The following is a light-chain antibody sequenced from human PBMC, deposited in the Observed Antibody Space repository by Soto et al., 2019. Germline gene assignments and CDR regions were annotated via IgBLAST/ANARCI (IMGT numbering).Light chain of an antibody. Sequence: EVLLTQSPGTLSLSPGERATLSCRASQSVSSSYLAWYQQKPDQAPRLLIYGISTRATDIPARFSGSGSGTEFTLTISSLQSEDFAVYYCQQRDNWPWTFGQGTKVDIK. CDR2: GIS. CDR3: QQRDNWPWT. CDR1: QSVSSSY. J-gene: IGKJ1*01. V-gene: IGKV3D-20*02.